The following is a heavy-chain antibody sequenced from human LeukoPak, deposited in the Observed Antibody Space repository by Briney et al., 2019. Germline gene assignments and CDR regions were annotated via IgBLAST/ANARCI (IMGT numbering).Heavy chain of an antibody. CDR1: GYTFTGYA. D-gene: IGHD6-13*01. Sequence: ASVKVSCKASGYTFTGYAMHWVRQAPGRRLEWMGWINAGNGNTKYSQKFQGRVTITRDTSASTAYMELSSLRSEDTAVYYCARGGTLYSSSWDTFYYYGMDVWGKGTTVTVSS. CDR2: INAGNGNT. V-gene: IGHV1-3*01. J-gene: IGHJ6*04. CDR3: ARGGTLYSSSWDTFYYYGMDV.